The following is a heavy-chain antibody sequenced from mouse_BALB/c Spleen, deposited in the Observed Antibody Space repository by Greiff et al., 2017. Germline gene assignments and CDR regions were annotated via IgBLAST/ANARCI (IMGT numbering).Heavy chain of an antibody. CDR3: ARAHYYGYWFAY. CDR1: GFTFSSYA. CDR2: ISDGGSYT. J-gene: IGHJ3*01. Sequence: EVKLVESGGGLVKPGGSLKLSCAASGFTFSSYAMSWVRQTPEKRLEWVATISDGGSYTYYPDSVKGRFTISRDNAKNNLYLQMSSLKSEDTAMYYCARAHYYGYWFAYWGQGTLVTVSA. D-gene: IGHD1-2*01. V-gene: IGHV5-9-2*01.